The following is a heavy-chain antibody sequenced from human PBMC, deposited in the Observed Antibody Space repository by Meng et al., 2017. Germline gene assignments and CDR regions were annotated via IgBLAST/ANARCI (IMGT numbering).Heavy chain of an antibody. V-gene: IGHV1-3*01. CDR2: IKSANGDA. CDR3: ARGTGSSWFDP. CDR1: GYTFTSYT. Sequence: QVRVVQSGAGVEKPGASVKVSCEASGYTFTSYTIHWVRQAPGQSLAWMGWIKSANGDAKYSQKFQGRLTLTRDTSASTAYLELSSLTFEDTAVYYCARGTGSSWFDPWGQGTLVTVSS. D-gene: IGHD6-13*01. J-gene: IGHJ5*02.